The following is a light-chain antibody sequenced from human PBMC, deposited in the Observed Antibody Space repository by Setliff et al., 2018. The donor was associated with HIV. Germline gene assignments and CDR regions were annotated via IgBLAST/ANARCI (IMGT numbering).Light chain of an antibody. V-gene: IGLV2-23*02. Sequence: QSVLTQPASVSGSPGQSITISCTGTSSDVGSYNLASWFQQRPGKAPKLIIYEVSQWPSGVSNRFSGSKSGNTASLTISGLQAEDEADYYCCSYAGSGTYVFGSGTKVTVL. CDR1: SSDVGSYNL. CDR3: CSYAGSGTYV. J-gene: IGLJ1*01. CDR2: EVS.